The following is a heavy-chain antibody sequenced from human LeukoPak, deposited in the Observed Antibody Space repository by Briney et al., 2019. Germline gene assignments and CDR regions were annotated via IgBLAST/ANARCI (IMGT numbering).Heavy chain of an antibody. CDR3: ARGAWELDAFDI. CDR1: GGSISSYY. CDR2: IYYSGST. V-gene: IGHV4-59*01. Sequence: SETLSLTCTVSGGSISSYYWSWIRQPPGKGLEWIGYIYYSGSTNYNPSLKSRVTISVDTSKNQFSLKLSSVTAADTAVYYCARGAWELDAFDIWGQGTMLTVSS. J-gene: IGHJ3*02. D-gene: IGHD1-26*01.